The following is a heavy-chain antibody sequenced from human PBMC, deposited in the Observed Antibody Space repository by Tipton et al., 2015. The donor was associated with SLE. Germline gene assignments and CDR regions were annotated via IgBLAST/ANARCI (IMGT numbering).Heavy chain of an antibody. D-gene: IGHD2-2*01. V-gene: IGHV4-39*07. J-gene: IGHJ2*01. CDR2: VYDSGTT. CDR1: GDYITSDIYY. CDR3: ARDRDIGAAIRRAAAYWYFDL. Sequence: TLSLTCTVSGDYITSDIYYWGWIRQPPGKGLEWIGSVYDSGTTYYNPSLKSRVTISVDTSKNQLSLKLNSVTAADTAVYYCARDRDIGAAIRRAAAYWYFDLWGRGTLVTVSS.